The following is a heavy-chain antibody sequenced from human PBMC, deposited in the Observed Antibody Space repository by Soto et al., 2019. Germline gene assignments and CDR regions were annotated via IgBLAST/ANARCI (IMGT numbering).Heavy chain of an antibody. CDR3: ARDPYSSSGYPRYFDL. V-gene: IGHV3-21*01. D-gene: IGHD6-13*01. Sequence: GGSLRLSCAASGFIFSSYAMNWVRQAPGKGLEWVSSISSSSSYIYYADSVKGRFTISRDNAKNSLYLQMNGLRAEDTAVYYCARDPYSSSGYPRYFDLWGRGTLVTVSS. CDR2: ISSSSSYI. CDR1: GFIFSSYA. J-gene: IGHJ2*01.